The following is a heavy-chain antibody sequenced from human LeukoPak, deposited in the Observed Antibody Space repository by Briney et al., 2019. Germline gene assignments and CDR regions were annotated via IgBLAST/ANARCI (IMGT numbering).Heavy chain of an antibody. D-gene: IGHD6-19*01. CDR1: GFIFSNYE. CDR3: ARSDEITVADSYYYYAMDV. CDR2: ISSSGSTI. V-gene: IGHV3-48*03. Sequence: GGSLRLSCVASGFIFSNYEMNWVRQAPGKGLEWLSYISSSGSTIYYADCVKGRFTISRDNAKRSLYLQMNSLRAEDTAVYFCARSDEITVADSYYYYAMDVWGKGTTVTVSS. J-gene: IGHJ6*04.